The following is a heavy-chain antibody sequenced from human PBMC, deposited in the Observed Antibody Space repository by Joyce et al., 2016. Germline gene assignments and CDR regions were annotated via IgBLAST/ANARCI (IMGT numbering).Heavy chain of an antibody. CDR2: IFPDDSDT. J-gene: IGHJ4*02. Sequence: EVHLVQSGAEVKKPGESLKISCKGSGYSSTSYWIAWVRQMPGKGLELMWLIFPDDSDTRDSPSFQGHVTISADKSISTAYLQWARLEASDTAMYYCAVRMGLEDYIDYWGQGTLVTVSS. D-gene: IGHD4/OR15-4a*01. CDR3: AVRMGLEDYIDY. CDR1: GYSSTSYW. V-gene: IGHV5-51*01.